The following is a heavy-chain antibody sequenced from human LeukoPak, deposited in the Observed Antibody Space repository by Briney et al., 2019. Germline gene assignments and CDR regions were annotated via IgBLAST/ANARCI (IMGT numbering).Heavy chain of an antibody. J-gene: IGHJ6*02. CDR1: GGTFSSYG. CDR3: ARERGLSTPLTGYFYYYYGMDV. D-gene: IGHD3-9*01. CDR2: IIPIFGTA. V-gene: IGHV1-69*13. Sequence: SVKVSCKASGGTFSSYGISWVRQAPGQGLEWMGGIIPIFGTANYAQKFQGRVTITADESTSTAYMELSSLRSEDTAVYYCARERGLSTPLTGYFYYYYGMDVWGQGTTVTVSS.